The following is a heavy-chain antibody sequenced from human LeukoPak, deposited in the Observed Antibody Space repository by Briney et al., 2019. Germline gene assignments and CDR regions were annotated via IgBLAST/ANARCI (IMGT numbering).Heavy chain of an antibody. CDR3: ARDLVTAMS. CDR2: IYSGGST. V-gene: IGHV3-66*01. CDR1: GFTFSSYA. Sequence: GGSLRLSCAAAGFTFSSYAMSWVRQAPGKGLEWVSVIYSGGSTYYADSVKGRFTISRDNSKNTLYLQMNSLRAEDTAVYYCARDLVTAMSWGQGTMVTVSS. D-gene: IGHD2-21*02. J-gene: IGHJ3*01.